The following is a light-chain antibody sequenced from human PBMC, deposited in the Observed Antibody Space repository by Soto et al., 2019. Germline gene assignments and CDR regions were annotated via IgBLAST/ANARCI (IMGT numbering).Light chain of an antibody. CDR1: QSITSY. J-gene: IGKJ4*01. V-gene: IGKV1-39*01. Sequence: DIQMTQSPSSLSASIGDRVTITCRASQSITSYLNWYQQKPGIAPMLLIYAASSLQSRVPSRSSGSGPRTDFTLTISSLQPEDFAAYYCKQSYSTPLTYGGGTKVDIK. CDR2: AAS. CDR3: KQSYSTPLT.